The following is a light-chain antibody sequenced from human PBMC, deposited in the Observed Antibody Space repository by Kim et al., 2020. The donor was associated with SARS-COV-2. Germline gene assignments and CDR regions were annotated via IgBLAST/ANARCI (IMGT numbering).Light chain of an antibody. CDR2: AAF. V-gene: IGKV1-17*03. Sequence: ASIGDRVTITCRASQGLSNYLAWFQQKPGKVPQRLIYAAFSLQSGVPSRFSGSGSGTEFTLTISSLQPEDSATYYCLQHHSYPLTFGGGTKVEIK. CDR1: QGLSNY. CDR3: LQHHSYPLT. J-gene: IGKJ4*01.